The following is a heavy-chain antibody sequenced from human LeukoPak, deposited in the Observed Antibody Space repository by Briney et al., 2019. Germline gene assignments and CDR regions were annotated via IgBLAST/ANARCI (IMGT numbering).Heavy chain of an antibody. CDR2: IYNSGST. V-gene: IGHV4-59*01. J-gene: IGHJ4*02. Sequence: PSETLSLTCTVSGGSISSYYWSWIRQPPGKGLEWIGYIYNSGSTNYNPSLKSRVTISVDTSKNQFSLKLSSVTAADTAVYYCARRWSGGDYHFDYWGQGTLVTVSS. CDR3: ARRWSGGDYHFDY. CDR1: GGSISSYY. D-gene: IGHD2-21*02.